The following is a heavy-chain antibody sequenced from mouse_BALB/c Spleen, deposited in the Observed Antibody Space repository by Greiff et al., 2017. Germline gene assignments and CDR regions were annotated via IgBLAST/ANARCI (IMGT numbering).Heavy chain of an antibody. CDR2: IDPANGNT. CDR3: ADVGYLTTVVANYAMDY. CDR1: GFNIKDTY. Sequence: EVQLQQSGAELVKPGASVKLSCTASGFNIKDTYMHWVKQRPEQGLEWIGRIDPANGNTKYDPKFQGKATITADTSSNTAYLQLSSLTSEDTAVYYCADVGYLTTVVANYAMDYWGQGTSVTVSS. V-gene: IGHV14-3*02. J-gene: IGHJ4*01. D-gene: IGHD1-1*01.